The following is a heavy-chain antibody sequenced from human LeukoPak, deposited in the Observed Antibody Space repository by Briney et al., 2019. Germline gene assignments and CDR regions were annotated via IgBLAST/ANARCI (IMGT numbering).Heavy chain of an antibody. CDR3: ARDDSSGYADFDY. CDR1: GFTFSTYT. D-gene: IGHD3-22*01. CDR2: ISTSSSTI. Sequence: GGSLRLSCAASGFTFSTYTMNWVRQAPGKGLEWISYISTSSSTIYYADSVKGRFTISRDNSKNTLYLQMNSLRAEDTAAYYCARDDSSGYADFDYWGQGTLVTVSS. V-gene: IGHV3-48*01. J-gene: IGHJ4*02.